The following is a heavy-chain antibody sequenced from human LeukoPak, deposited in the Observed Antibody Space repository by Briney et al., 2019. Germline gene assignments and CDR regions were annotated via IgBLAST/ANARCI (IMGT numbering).Heavy chain of an antibody. CDR2: IRGSGGST. V-gene: IGHV3-23*01. CDR1: GFTFSSYA. CDR3: AKETPDIVVVPAAIFAL. J-gene: IGHJ5*02. Sequence: GGSLRLSCAASGFTFSSYAMSWVRQAPGKGLEWVSAIRGSGGSTYYADSVKGRFTISRDNSKNTLYLQMNSLRAEDTAVYYCAKETPDIVVVPAAIFALWGQGTLVTVSS. D-gene: IGHD2-2*02.